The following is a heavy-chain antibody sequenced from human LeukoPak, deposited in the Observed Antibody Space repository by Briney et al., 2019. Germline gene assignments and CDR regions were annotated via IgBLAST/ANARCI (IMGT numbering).Heavy chain of an antibody. J-gene: IGHJ4*02. CDR2: IGGRGGST. CDR3: AKDLEVAVAGKYFDY. D-gene: IGHD6-19*01. V-gene: IGHV3-23*01. CDR1: GFTFTSFA. Sequence: GGSLRLSCAASGFTFTSFAMTWVRQAPGKGLEWVSTIGGRGGSTDYADSVKGRFTISRDNSKNTLYLQMNSLRAEDTAVYYCAKDLEVAVAGKYFDYWGQGTLVTVSS.